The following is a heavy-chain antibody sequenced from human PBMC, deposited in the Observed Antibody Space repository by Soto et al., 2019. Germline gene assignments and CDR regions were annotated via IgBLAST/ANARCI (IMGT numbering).Heavy chain of an antibody. CDR3: AREDIVVVVAATYNYYYYMDV. J-gene: IGHJ6*03. CDR1: GFTFSSYW. Sequence: GGSLRLSCAASGFTFSSYWMSWVRQAPGKGLEWVANIKQDGSEKYYVDSVKGRFTISRDNAKNSLYLQMNSLRAEDTAVYYCAREDIVVVVAATYNYYYYMDVWGKGTTVTVSS. CDR2: IKQDGSEK. V-gene: IGHV3-7*01. D-gene: IGHD2-15*01.